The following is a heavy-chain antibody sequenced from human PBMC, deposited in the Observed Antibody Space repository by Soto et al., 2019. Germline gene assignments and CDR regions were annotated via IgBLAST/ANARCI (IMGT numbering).Heavy chain of an antibody. V-gene: IGHV3-30-3*01. CDR1: GFTFSSYA. J-gene: IGHJ4*02. Sequence: QPGGSLRLSCAASGFTFSSYAMHWVRQAPGKGLEWVAVISYDGISKHYADSVKGRFSISRDDSENTLYVQMNSLRAEDTAVYYCAKDGYLDTYYFDYWGQGTLVTVSS. CDR2: ISYDGISK. CDR3: AKDGYLDTYYFDY. D-gene: IGHD3-9*01.